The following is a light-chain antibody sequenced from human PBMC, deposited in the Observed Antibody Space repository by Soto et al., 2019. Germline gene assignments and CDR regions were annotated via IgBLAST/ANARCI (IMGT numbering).Light chain of an antibody. J-gene: IGLJ1*01. CDR3: TSFTSTSSLYV. CDR1: GSDIAGYNY. CDR2: EVT. V-gene: IGLV2-14*01. Sequence: LTQPASVSGSLGQSITISCTGTGSDIAGYNYISWCQQLPGKAPKLMIYEVTIRPSGISNRFSGSKSGNTASLTISGLQAEDEADYYCTSFTSTSSLYVFGTGTKVTVL.